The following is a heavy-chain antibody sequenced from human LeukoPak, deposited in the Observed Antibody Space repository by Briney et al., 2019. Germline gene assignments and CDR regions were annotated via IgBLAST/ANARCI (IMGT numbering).Heavy chain of an antibody. CDR2: ISSSGSTI. CDR1: GFTFSDYY. V-gene: IGHV3-11*04. D-gene: IGHD2/OR15-2a*01. Sequence: GRSLRLSCAASGFTFSDYYMSWIRQAPGKGLEWVSYISSSGSTIYYADSVKGRFTISRDNAKNSLYLQMNSLRAEDTAVYYCARVISYYYYMDVWGKGTTVTVSS. J-gene: IGHJ6*03. CDR3: ARVISYYYYMDV.